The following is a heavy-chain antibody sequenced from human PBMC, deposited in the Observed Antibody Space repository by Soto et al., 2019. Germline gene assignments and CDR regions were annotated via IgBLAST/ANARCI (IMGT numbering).Heavy chain of an antibody. CDR3: GAVFEY. V-gene: IGHV3-74*01. CDR2: IDGDGTGT. Sequence: EVQLVESGGGLVQPGGSLRPSCAAPGFTLSGYWMHWVRQVPGKGLVWVPRIDGDGTGTSYADSARGRFTISRDNAKNTLFLQMNSLRAEDTAVYSCGAVFEYWGQGILVTVSS. CDR1: GFTLSGYW. J-gene: IGHJ4*02.